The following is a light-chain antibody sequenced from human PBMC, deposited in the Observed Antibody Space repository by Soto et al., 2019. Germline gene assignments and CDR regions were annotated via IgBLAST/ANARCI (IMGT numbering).Light chain of an antibody. J-gene: IGKJ1*01. Sequence: EIVMTQSPATLSVSPGERATLSCRASQSVSNNLAWYQQKAGQAPRLLIYGASTRATGIPARFSGSGPGTEFTLTISSLQSEDFAVYYCQQYNNWPPWTFGQGTKVEIK. CDR1: QSVSNN. V-gene: IGKV3-15*01. CDR3: QQYNNWPPWT. CDR2: GAS.